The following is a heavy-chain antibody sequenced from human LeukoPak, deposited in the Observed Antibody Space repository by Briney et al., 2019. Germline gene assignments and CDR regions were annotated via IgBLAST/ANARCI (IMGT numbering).Heavy chain of an antibody. D-gene: IGHD1-1*01. CDR3: AKGIGPTLYAFDF. V-gene: IGHV3-9*01. J-gene: IGHJ3*01. CDR1: GFIFDEYA. CDR2: ISWNGGGI. Sequence: GGSLRLSCAASGFIFDEYAIHWVRQAPGKGLEWVSGISWNGGGIGYADSVRGRFTISRDKAKNSLYLQMNSLRPEDTALYYCAKGIGPTLYAFDFWGQGTMVTVSS.